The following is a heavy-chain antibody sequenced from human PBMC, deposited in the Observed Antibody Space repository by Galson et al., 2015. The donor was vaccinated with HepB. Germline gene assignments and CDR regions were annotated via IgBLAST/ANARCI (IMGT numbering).Heavy chain of an antibody. J-gene: IGHJ3*02. CDR2: IIPIFGTA. Sequence: SVKVSCKASGGTFSSYAISWVRQAPGQGLEWMGGIIPIFGTANYAQKFQGRVTITADESTSTAYMELSSLRSEDTAVYYCARNYGSGRLGAFDIWGQGTMVTVSS. V-gene: IGHV1-69*13. CDR3: ARNYGSGRLGAFDI. CDR1: GGTFSSYA. D-gene: IGHD3-10*01.